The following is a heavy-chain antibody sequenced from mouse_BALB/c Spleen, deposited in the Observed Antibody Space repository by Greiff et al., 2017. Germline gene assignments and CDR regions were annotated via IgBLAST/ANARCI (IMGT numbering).Heavy chain of an antibody. Sequence: VQRVESGPGLVAPSQSLSITCTVSGFSLTSYGVHWVRQPPGKGLEWLGVIWAGGSTNYNSALMSRLSISKDNSKSQVFLKMNSLQTDDTAMYYCARGIYYGNSDWYFDVWGAGTTVTVSS. CDR3: ARGIYYGNSDWYFDV. D-gene: IGHD2-1*01. J-gene: IGHJ1*01. V-gene: IGHV2-9*02. CDR2: IWAGGST. CDR1: GFSLTSYG.